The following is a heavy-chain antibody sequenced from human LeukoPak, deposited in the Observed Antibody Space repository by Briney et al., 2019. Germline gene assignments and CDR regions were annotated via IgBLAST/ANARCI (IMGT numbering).Heavy chain of an antibody. Sequence: SETLSLTCTVSGGSISSYYWSWIRQPPGRGLEWIGYIYYSGSTNYNPSLQSRVTISVDTSKNQFSLKLSSVTAADTAVYYCASSRSSGWYDYWGQGALVTVSS. V-gene: IGHV4-59*01. D-gene: IGHD6-19*01. J-gene: IGHJ4*02. CDR2: IYYSGST. CDR3: ASSRSSGWYDY. CDR1: GGSISSYY.